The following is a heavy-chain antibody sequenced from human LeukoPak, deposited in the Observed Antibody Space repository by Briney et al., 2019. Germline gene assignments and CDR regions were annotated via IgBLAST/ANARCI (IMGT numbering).Heavy chain of an antibody. Sequence: GGSLRLSCAASGFTFSSYGMHWVRQAPGKGLEWVAVISYDGSNRYYADSVKGRFTISRDTSKNTLYLQMNSLRAEDTAVYYCAKDSFNLWGTGNDGYFDYWGQGTLVTVSS. J-gene: IGHJ4*02. D-gene: IGHD3-16*01. CDR1: GFTFSSYG. CDR3: AKDSFNLWGTGNDGYFDY. CDR2: ISYDGSNR. V-gene: IGHV3-30*18.